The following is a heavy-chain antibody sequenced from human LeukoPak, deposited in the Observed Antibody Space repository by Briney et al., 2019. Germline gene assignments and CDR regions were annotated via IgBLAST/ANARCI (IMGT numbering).Heavy chain of an antibody. V-gene: IGHV1-18*01. D-gene: IGHD1-14*01. CDR1: GYTFTSYG. Sequence: GASVKVSCKASGYTFTSYGISWVRQAPGQGLEWMGWISAHDSNTNYAQKLQGRVTMTTDTSTSTAYMELRSLRSDDTAVYYCARDGKFIPYDMDVWGQGTTVTVSS. CDR2: ISAHDSNT. CDR3: ARDGKFIPYDMDV. J-gene: IGHJ6*02.